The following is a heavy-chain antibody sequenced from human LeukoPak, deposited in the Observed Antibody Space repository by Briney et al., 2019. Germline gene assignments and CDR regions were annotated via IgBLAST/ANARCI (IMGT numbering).Heavy chain of an antibody. V-gene: IGHV3-30*02. CDR3: AKDRDYGDYPSAYYYYMDV. J-gene: IGHJ6*03. Sequence: GGSLRLSCAASGFTFSTDGIHWVRQAPGKGLGWVAFIRYDGTNKWYADSVKGRFTISRDNSKNMLYLQMNSLRAEDTAVYHCAKDRDYGDYPSAYYYYMDVWGKGTTVTVSS. CDR1: GFTFSTDG. CDR2: IRYDGTNK. D-gene: IGHD4-17*01.